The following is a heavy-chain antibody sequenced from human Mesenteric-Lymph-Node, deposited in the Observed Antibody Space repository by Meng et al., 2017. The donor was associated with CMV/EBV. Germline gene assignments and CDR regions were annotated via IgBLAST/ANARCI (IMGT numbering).Heavy chain of an antibody. CDR2: MYYSGST. V-gene: IGHV4-59*01. CDR3: AGFRGGKPFDY. D-gene: IGHD2-15*01. J-gene: IGHJ4*02. Sequence: SETLSLTCTVSGGSISSYYWSWIRQSPGKGLEWIGYMYYSGSTKYNPSLKSRVIISVDTSKNQFSLKLSSVTAADTAVYYCAGFRGGKPFDYWGQGTLVTVSS. CDR1: GGSISSYY.